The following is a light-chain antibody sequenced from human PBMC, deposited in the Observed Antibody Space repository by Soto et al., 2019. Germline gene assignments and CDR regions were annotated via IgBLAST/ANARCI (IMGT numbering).Light chain of an antibody. CDR1: SSDVGGYNY. CDR3: SSYTSSSTLG. V-gene: IGLV2-14*01. Sequence: QSVLTQPASVSGSPGQSITISCTGTSSDVGGYNYVSWYQQHPGKAPKLMIYDVSNRPSGVSNRCSGSKSGNTASLTISGLQAEDEADYYCSSYTSSSTLGFGGGTKLTVL. J-gene: IGLJ2*01. CDR2: DVS.